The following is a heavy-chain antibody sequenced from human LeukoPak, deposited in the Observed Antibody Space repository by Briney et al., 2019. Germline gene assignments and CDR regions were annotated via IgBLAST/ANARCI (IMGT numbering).Heavy chain of an antibody. V-gene: IGHV1-2*02. Sequence: ASVTVSCKASGYTFTGYYMHWLRQAPGQGLEWMGWINPNSGGTNYAQKFQGRVTMTRDTSISTAYMELSRLRSDDTAVYYCARITYYDYVWGSYEFDYWGQGTLVTVSS. CDR2: INPNSGGT. CDR3: ARITYYDYVWGSYEFDY. D-gene: IGHD3-16*01. J-gene: IGHJ4*02. CDR1: GYTFTGYY.